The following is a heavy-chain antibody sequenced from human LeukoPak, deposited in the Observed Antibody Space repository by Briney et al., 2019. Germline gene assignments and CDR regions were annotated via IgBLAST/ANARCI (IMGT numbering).Heavy chain of an antibody. CDR1: GFTFSNYG. V-gene: IGHV3-23*01. CDR3: ARLQPLVIPASKLGFDY. D-gene: IGHD2-2*01. J-gene: IGHJ4*02. CDR2: VSGSGANT. Sequence: GGTLRLSCAASGFTFSNYGMGWVRQTPGKGLEWLSSVSGSGANTYYADSVKGRFTISRDNSRDRIYLQMNSLRTDDTAVYYCARLQPLVIPASKLGFDYWGQGTLVTVSS.